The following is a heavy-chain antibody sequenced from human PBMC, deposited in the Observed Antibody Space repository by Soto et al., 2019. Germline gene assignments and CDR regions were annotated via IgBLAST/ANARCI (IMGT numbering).Heavy chain of an antibody. CDR1: GFTFSSYW. V-gene: IGHV3-74*01. CDR3: VRTNFVVADATREDY. J-gene: IGHJ4*02. CDR2: INSDGSST. Sequence: EVQLVESGGGLVQPGGSLRLSCAASGFTFSSYWMHWVRQAPGKGLVWVSRINSDGSSTSYADSVKGRFTISRDNANNTLYLQMNSLRAEDTAVYYCVRTNFVVADATREDYWGQGTLVTVSS. D-gene: IGHD2-21*01.